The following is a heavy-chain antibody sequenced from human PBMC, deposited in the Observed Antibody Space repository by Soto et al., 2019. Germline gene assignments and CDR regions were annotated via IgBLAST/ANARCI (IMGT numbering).Heavy chain of an antibody. CDR3: ARQSKNYVAFDI. V-gene: IGHV4-38-2*01. CDR2: IYHSGST. CDR1: GYSISSGYY. J-gene: IGHJ3*02. D-gene: IGHD1-7*01. Sequence: SGTLSLTCAASGYSISSGYYWGWIRQPPGKGLEWIGSIYHSGSTYDNPSLKSRVTISVDTSKNQFSLKLSSVTAADSAVYYGARQSKNYVAFDIWGQGTMVTVSS.